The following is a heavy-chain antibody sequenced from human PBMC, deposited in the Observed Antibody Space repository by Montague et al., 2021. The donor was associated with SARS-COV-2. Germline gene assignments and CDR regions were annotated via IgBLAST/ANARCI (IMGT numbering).Heavy chain of an antibody. CDR1: GFTFSSYS. CDR2: ISISSSTI. Sequence: SLRLSCAASGFTFSSYSMNWVRQAPGKGLEWVSYISISSSTIYYSDSLNGRFTISRDNAKNSLYLQMNSLRAEDTAVYYCARDAGTGGYDFLTGYYRVFDYWGQGTLVTVSS. CDR3: ARDAGTGGYDFLTGYYRVFDY. V-gene: IGHV3-48*04. D-gene: IGHD3-9*01. J-gene: IGHJ4*02.